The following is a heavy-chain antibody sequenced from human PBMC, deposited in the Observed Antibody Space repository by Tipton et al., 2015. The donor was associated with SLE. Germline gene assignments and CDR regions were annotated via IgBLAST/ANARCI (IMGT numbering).Heavy chain of an antibody. D-gene: IGHD6-13*01. J-gene: IGHJ2*01. Sequence: TLSLTCSVSGGSISSSRYYWNWIRQPAGKALEWIGRIYSTGSTNYNPSFQTRVTISVDTSKNQFSLKLSSVTAADTAMYYCARDRRLIAAPSFWWYFDLWGRGTLVTVSS. CDR3: ARDRRLIAAPSFWWYFDL. V-gene: IGHV4-61*02. CDR2: IYSTGST. CDR1: GGSISSSRYY.